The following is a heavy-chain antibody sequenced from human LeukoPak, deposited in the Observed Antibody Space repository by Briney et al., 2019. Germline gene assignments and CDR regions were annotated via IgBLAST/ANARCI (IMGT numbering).Heavy chain of an antibody. D-gene: IGHD1-14*01. J-gene: IGHJ4*02. CDR3: ASYPRYNNAPPFDY. CDR1: GYSFTGQD. CDR2: INPNTGGT. V-gene: IGHV1-2*02. Sequence: ASVKVSCKASGYSFTGQDMHLVRQAPGQGLEWMGWINPNTGGTNYAQEFQGRVTITRDTTISAAFMELSRLTSDDTAVYYCASYPRYNNAPPFDYWGQGTLVTVSS.